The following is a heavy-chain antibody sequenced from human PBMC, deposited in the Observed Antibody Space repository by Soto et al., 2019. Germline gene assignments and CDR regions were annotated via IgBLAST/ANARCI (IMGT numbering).Heavy chain of an antibody. CDR1: GYTFTSYG. Sequence: HVQLVQSGAEVKKPGASVKFSCKASGYTFTSYGISWVRQAPGQGLEWMGWISAYKGNTKHAQKFQGRVTMNTDTSTSTAYMELKSLRSDDTAVYYCARDPQIFDYLGQGTLVTVSS. CDR3: ARDPQIFDY. CDR2: ISAYKGNT. V-gene: IGHV1-18*04. J-gene: IGHJ4*02.